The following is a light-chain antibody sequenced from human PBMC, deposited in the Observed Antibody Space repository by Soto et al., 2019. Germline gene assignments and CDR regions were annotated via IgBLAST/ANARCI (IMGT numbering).Light chain of an antibody. CDR2: EVS. Sequence: QSVRTQPPSLSGAPGESGPISCTGTRSDVGSNNRVSWYQQPPGTAPKLMIYEVSNRPSGVPDRFSGSKSGNTASLTISGLQAEDEADYYCSSYTSSITYVFGTGTKVTVL. CDR3: SSYTSSITYV. V-gene: IGLV2-18*02. CDR1: RSDVGSNNR. J-gene: IGLJ1*01.